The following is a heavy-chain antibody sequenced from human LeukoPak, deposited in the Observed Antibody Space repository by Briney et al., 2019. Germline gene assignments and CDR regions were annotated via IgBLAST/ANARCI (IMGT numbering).Heavy chain of an antibody. J-gene: IGHJ4*02. CDR1: GFTFSSYA. CDR2: ISGSGGNT. V-gene: IGHV3-23*01. CDR3: AQARSSSGYGPLGFY. Sequence: PGGSLKLSCAASGFTFSSYAVTWVRQAPGKGLEWVSTISGSGGNTYYADSVKGRFTISRDSSKNTLYLQMSSLTAEDTAVYYCAQARSSSGYGPLGFYWGQGTLVTVSS. D-gene: IGHD5-12*01.